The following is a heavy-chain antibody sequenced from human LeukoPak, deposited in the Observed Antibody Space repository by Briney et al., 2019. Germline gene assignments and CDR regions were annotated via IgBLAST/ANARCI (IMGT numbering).Heavy chain of an antibody. CDR1: GYTFTSYG. J-gene: IGHJ6*03. CDR2: ISAYNGNT. V-gene: IGHV1-18*01. CDR3: ARDGPPPYYNYMDV. Sequence: ASVKVSCKASGYTFTSYGISWVRQAPGQGLEWMGWISAYNGNTNYAQKFQGRVTITADESTNTFYMELSSLRSEDTAVYYCARDGPPPYYNYMDVWGKGTTVTISS.